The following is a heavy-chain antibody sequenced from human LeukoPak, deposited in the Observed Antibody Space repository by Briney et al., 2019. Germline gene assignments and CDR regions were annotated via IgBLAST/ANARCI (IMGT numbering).Heavy chain of an antibody. Sequence: SETLSLTCTVSGVSVSSTNYYWTWIRQPAGKRLEWIGRIYTTGSPSYSPSLKSRATISVDTSTNQFSLKLTSVSAADTAVYYCARDRGITTARGVPSWFDPWGQGILVTVSS. CDR3: ARDRGITTARGVPSWFDP. J-gene: IGHJ5*02. V-gene: IGHV4-61*02. CDR2: IYTTGSP. D-gene: IGHD3-10*01. CDR1: GVSVSSTNYY.